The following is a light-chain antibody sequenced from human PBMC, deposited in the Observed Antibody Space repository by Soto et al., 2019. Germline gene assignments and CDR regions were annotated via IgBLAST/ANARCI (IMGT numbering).Light chain of an antibody. CDR1: SSDVGAYDY. CDR2: EVT. J-gene: IGLJ2*01. V-gene: IGLV2-14*01. Sequence: QSVLTQPASVSGSPGQSIAISCTGTSSDVGAYDYVSWYQQHPDKVPKLMIYEVTSRPSGVSSRFSGSKSGNTASLTISGLQAGDEADYYCSSSAGSNNYVVFGGGTKVTVL. CDR3: SSSAGSNNYVV.